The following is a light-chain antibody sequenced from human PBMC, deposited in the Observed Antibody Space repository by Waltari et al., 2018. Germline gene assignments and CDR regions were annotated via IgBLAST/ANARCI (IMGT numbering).Light chain of an antibody. J-gene: IGKJ1*01. CDR3: QQYGSSPWT. V-gene: IGKV3-20*01. Sequence: EIVLTQSPGTLSLSPGERATLSCRASQSITRNNLAWYQQIPGQAPRLIIYDASSRATGIPDRFSGSGSGTDFTLTVSRLEPADFAVYYCQQYGSSPWTFGQGTKVEIK. CDR2: DAS. CDR1: QSITRNN.